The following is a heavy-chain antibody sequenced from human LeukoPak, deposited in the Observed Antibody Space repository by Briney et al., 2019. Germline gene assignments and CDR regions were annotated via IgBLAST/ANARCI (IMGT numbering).Heavy chain of an antibody. V-gene: IGHV2-70*11. Sequence: SGPTLVNPTQTLTLTCTFSGFSLTTNTLCVIWIRQPPGKALESLARLDWDDDKYYSTSLKTRLTISKDTSSKQVVLTMTNMDPVDTATYYCARGVVLAGNHYFNYWGQGTLVTVSS. CDR3: ARGVVLAGNHYFNY. CDR1: GFSLTTNTLC. CDR2: LDWDDDK. J-gene: IGHJ4*02. D-gene: IGHD2-15*01.